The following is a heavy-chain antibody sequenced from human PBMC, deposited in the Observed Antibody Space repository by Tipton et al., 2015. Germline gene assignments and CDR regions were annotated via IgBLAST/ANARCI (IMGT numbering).Heavy chain of an antibody. V-gene: IGHV6-1*01. J-gene: IGHJ5*02. CDR1: GDSVSSNTAA. Sequence: PGLVKPSQTLSLTCAISGDSVSSNTAAWHWIRQSPSRGLEWLGRTYYRSNWNNDYAVSVKSRITITPDTSKNQFTLHLNSVTPGDTAMYYCARGAQHSTWSWGQGTLVTVSS. D-gene: IGHD6-13*01. CDR3: ARGAQHSTWS. CDR2: TYYRSNWNN.